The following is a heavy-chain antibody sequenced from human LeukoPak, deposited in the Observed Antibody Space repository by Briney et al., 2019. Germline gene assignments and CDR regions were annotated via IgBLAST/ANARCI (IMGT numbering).Heavy chain of an antibody. Sequence: SETLSLTCTVSGGSISSGGYYWSWIRQHPGKGLGWIGYIYYSGSTYYNPSLKSRVTISVDTSKNQFSLKLSSVTAADTAVYYCARDSRITVTSAPLDPWGQGTLVTVSS. D-gene: IGHD4-17*01. V-gene: IGHV4-31*03. J-gene: IGHJ5*02. CDR2: IYYSGST. CDR1: GGSISSGGYY. CDR3: ARDSRITVTSAPLDP.